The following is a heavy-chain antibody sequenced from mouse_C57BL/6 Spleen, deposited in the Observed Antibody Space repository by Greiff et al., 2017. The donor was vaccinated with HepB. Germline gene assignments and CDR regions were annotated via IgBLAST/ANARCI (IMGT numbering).Heavy chain of an antibody. J-gene: IGHJ2*01. CDR1: GYTFTSYG. D-gene: IGHD1-1*01. CDR3: ARRGYYGSSFHFDY. V-gene: IGHV1-81*01. Sequence: QVQLQQSGAELARPGASVKLSCKASGYTFTSYGISWVKQRTGQGLEWIGEIYPRSGNTYYNEKFKGKATLTADNSSSTAYMELRSLTSEDSAVYFCARRGYYGSSFHFDYWGQGTTLTVSS. CDR2: IYPRSGNT.